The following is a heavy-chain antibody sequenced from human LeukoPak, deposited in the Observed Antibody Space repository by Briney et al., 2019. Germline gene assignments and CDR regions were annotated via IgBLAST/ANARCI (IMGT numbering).Heavy chain of an antibody. CDR2: MNPNSGNT. Sequence: ASVKVSCKASGFTFTSHDYNWVRQATGQGLEWMGWMNPNSGNTGYAQKFQGRVTMTRDTSITTVYMELSSLRSEDTAVYYCARGSRDGYNLGVDYWGQGTLVTVSS. J-gene: IGHJ4*02. D-gene: IGHD5-24*01. V-gene: IGHV1-8*01. CDR3: ARGSRDGYNLGVDY. CDR1: GFTFTSHD.